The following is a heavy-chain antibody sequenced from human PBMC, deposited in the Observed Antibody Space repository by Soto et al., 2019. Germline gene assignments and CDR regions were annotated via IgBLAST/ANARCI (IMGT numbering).Heavy chain of an antibody. CDR1: GFTFRTYW. J-gene: IGHJ4*02. CDR2: IKQDGSEK. D-gene: IGHD2-15*01. Sequence: EVQLVESGGGLVQPGGSLRLSCAASGFTFRTYWMSWVRQAPGKGLEWVANIKQDGSEKYYVDSVKGRFTISRDNAKNSLYLQMNSLRAEDTAVYYCASEDYCSGCSCYSGILDYWGQGTLVTVSS. CDR3: ASEDYCSGCSCYSGILDY. V-gene: IGHV3-7*01.